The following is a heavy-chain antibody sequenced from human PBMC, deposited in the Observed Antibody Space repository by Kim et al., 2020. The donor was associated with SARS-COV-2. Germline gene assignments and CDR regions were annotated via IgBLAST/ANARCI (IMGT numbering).Heavy chain of an antibody. D-gene: IGHD3-10*01. J-gene: IGHJ4*02. CDR1: GGSISSGGYY. V-gene: IGHV4-31*03. CDR3: ARAGPLVLWFGEPSGVGFDY. Sequence: SETLSLTCTVSGGSISSGGYYWSWIRQHPGKGLEWIGYIYYSGSTYYNPSLKSRVTISVDTSKNQFSLKLSSVTAADTAVYYCARAGPLVLWFGEPSGVGFDYWGQGTLVTVSS. CDR2: IYYSGST.